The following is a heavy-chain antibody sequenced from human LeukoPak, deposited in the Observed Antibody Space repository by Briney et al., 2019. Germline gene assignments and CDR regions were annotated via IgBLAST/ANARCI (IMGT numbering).Heavy chain of an antibody. CDR3: ARGTYYDFWSGPNWFDP. J-gene: IGHJ5*02. CDR2: ISSSSSTI. Sequence: GGSLRLSCAASGFTFSSYSMNWVRQAPGKGLEWVSYISSSSSTIYYADSVEGRFTISRDNAKNSLYLQMNSLRAEDTAVYYCARGTYYDFWSGPNWFDPWGQGTLVTVSS. D-gene: IGHD3-3*01. V-gene: IGHV3-48*04. CDR1: GFTFSSYS.